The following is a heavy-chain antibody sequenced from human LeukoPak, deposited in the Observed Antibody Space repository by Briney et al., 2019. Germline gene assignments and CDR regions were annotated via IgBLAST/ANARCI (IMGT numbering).Heavy chain of an antibody. CDR2: INSDGSST. CDR3: AQDTPGDGIDY. CDR1: GFTFSSYW. Sequence: GGSLRLSCAVSGFTFSSYWMHWVRQAPGKGLVWVSHINSDGSSTTYADAVKGRFTISRDNAKNTLFLQMNSLRAEDTAVYYCAQDTPGDGIDYWGQGTLVTVSS. V-gene: IGHV3-74*01. J-gene: IGHJ4*02. D-gene: IGHD7-27*01.